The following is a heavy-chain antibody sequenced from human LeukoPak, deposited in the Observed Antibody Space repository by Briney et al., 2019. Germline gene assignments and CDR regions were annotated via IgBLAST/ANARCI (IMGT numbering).Heavy chain of an antibody. J-gene: IGHJ3*02. V-gene: IGHV3-11*04. Sequence: KPGGSLRLSCAASGFTFSDYYMSWIRQAPGKGLEWVSYISSSGSTIYYADSVKGRFTISRDNAKNSLYLQMNCLRAEDTAVYYCASSIFGVQDAFDIWGQGTMVTVSS. D-gene: IGHD3-3*01. CDR3: ASSIFGVQDAFDI. CDR2: ISSSGSTI. CDR1: GFTFSDYY.